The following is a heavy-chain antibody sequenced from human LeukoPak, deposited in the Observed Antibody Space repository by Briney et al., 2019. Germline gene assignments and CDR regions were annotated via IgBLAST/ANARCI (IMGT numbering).Heavy chain of an antibody. D-gene: IGHD3-10*01. J-gene: IGHJ4*02. CDR1: GFTFSDYY. V-gene: IGHV3-11*01. CDR3: ARDSHAYGHGSPHY. CDR2: ISSSGGTK. Sequence: GVSLRLSCAASGFTFSDYYMRWLRQAPGGGLEWVSYISSSGGTKYYTDSVKGRFTISRDNAKNSYLQMNSLRAEDTAVYYCARDSHAYGHGSPHYWGQGTLVTVSS.